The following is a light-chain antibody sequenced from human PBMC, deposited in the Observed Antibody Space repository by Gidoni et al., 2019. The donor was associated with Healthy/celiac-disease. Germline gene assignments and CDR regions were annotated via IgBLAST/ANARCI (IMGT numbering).Light chain of an antibody. CDR2: LGS. Sequence: DIVMPQSPLSLLVTPGEPASISCRSSQGLLHSNGYNYLDWYLQKPGQSPQLLIYLGSNRASGVPDRFSGSGSGTDFTLKISSVEAEDVGVYYCMQALQTPWTFGQGTKVEIK. J-gene: IGKJ1*01. CDR3: MQALQTPWT. CDR1: QGLLHSNGYNY. V-gene: IGKV2-28*01.